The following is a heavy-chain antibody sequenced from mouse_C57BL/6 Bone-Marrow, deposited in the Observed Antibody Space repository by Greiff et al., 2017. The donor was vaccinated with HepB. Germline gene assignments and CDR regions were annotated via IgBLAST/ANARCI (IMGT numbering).Heavy chain of an antibody. V-gene: IGHV14-3*01. Sequence: VQLQQSVAELVRPGASVKLSCTASGFTIKNSYMHWVKQSPEQGLEWIGRIDPANGNTKYAPKFQGKATITADTSSNTAYLQLSSLTSEDTAIYYCARSPLYGNFGYWGQGTTLTVSS. CDR1: GFTIKNSY. CDR2: IDPANGNT. J-gene: IGHJ2*01. CDR3: ARSPLYGNFGY. D-gene: IGHD2-1*01.